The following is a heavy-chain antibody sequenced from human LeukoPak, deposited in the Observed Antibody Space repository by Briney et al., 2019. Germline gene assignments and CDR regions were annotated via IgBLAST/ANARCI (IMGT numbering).Heavy chain of an antibody. Sequence: PSETLSLTCTVSGGSISSYYWSWIRQPAGKGLEWIGRIYTSGSTNYNPSLNSRVTISVDKSKNYFSLKLSSVTAADTALYYCARDLQYCSVGSCSYYFDSWGRGALVTVSS. CDR2: IYTSGST. V-gene: IGHV4-4*07. D-gene: IGHD2-15*01. CDR3: ARDLQYCSVGSCSYYFDS. CDR1: GGSISSYY. J-gene: IGHJ4*02.